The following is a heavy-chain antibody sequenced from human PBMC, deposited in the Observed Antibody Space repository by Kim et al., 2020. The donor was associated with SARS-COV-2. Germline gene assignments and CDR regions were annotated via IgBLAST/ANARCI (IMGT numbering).Heavy chain of an antibody. CDR3: ARGRIAVAGTGDWYFDL. V-gene: IGHV3-21*01. Sequence: VKGRFTISRDNAKNSLYLQMNSLRAEDTAVYYCARGRIAVAGTGDWYFDLWGRGTLVTVSS. J-gene: IGHJ2*01. D-gene: IGHD6-19*01.